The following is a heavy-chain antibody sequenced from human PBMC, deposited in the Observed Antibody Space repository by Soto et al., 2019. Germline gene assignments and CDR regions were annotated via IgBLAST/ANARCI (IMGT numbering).Heavy chain of an antibody. V-gene: IGHV1-69*13. J-gene: IGHJ6*02. Sequence: ASVKVSCKASGGTFSSYAISWVRQAPGQGLEWMGGIIPIFGTANYAQKFQGRVTITADESTSTAYMELSSLRSEDTAVYYCARDEGVTMITFGGVIPDSYYYYGMDVWGQGTTVTVSS. D-gene: IGHD3-16*02. CDR3: ARDEGVTMITFGGVIPDSYYYYGMDV. CDR1: GGTFSSYA. CDR2: IIPIFGTA.